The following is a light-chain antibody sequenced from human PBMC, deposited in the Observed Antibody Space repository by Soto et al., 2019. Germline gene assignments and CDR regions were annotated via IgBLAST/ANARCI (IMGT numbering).Light chain of an antibody. V-gene: IGKV3-15*01. J-gene: IGKJ5*01. Sequence: EIVMTQSPATLSVSPGERATLSCRASQSVSSNLARYQQKPGQAPRLLIYGPSTRATGIPARFSGSGSGREFTLTISSLQSEDFAVYYCQQYNNWPPSTFGQGTRLEIK. CDR3: QQYNNWPPST. CDR2: GPS. CDR1: QSVSSN.